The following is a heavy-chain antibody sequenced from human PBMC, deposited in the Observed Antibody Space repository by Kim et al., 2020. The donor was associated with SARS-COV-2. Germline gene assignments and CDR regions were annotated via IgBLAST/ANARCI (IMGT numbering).Heavy chain of an antibody. Sequence: SETLSLTCTVSGGSISSSSYYWGWIRQPPGKGLEWIGSIYYSGSTYYNPSLKSRVTISVDTSKNQFSLKLSSVTAADTAVYYCVIQLRLPGPRYYYYGMDVWGQGTTVTVSS. CDR3: VIQLRLPGPRYYYYGMDV. CDR2: IYYSGST. CDR1: GGSISSSSYY. V-gene: IGHV4-39*01. J-gene: IGHJ6*02. D-gene: IGHD2-15*01.